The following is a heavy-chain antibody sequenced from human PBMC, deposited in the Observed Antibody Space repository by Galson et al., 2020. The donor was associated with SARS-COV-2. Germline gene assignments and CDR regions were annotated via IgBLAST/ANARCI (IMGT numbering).Heavy chain of an antibody. Sequence: GGSLRLSCEVSGFTLSTFSMNWVRQAPGKGLEWLAYITSSGSLIHYADSVNGRFTVSRDNVQNSVFLQLSSLREEDTAVYYCVRERDVSAKSYVYLWGQGTLVTVSS. V-gene: IGHV3-48*02. J-gene: IGHJ4*02. CDR1: GFTLSTFS. D-gene: IGHD2-8*01. CDR2: ITSSGSLI. CDR3: VRERDVSAKSYVYL.